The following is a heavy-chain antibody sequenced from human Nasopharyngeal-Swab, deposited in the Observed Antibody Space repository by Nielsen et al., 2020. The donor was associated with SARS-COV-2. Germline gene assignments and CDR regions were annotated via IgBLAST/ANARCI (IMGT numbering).Heavy chain of an antibody. J-gene: IGHJ6*02. D-gene: IGHD2-15*01. V-gene: IGHV1-18*01. Sequence: WVRQAPGQGLEWMVWISAYNGNTDYAPKFQGRVSMTTDTSTTTAYMELRGLRSDDTAVYYCARVASDCTGGSCFSPSRYFYYYEMDVWGQGTTVTVSS. CDR3: ARVASDCTGGSCFSPSRYFYYYEMDV. CDR2: ISAYNGNT.